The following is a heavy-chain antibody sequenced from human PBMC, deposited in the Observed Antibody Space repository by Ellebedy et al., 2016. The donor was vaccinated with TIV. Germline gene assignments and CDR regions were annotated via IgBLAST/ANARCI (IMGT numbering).Heavy chain of an antibody. V-gene: IGHV4-38-2*02. CDR3: ASYDSTGYFHY. D-gene: IGHD3-22*01. CDR2: IYHDGST. J-gene: IGHJ4*02. Sequence: MPSETLSLTCTVSGYSITSGYFWGWIRHLPGKGLEWIGSIYHDGSTYYNPSLKSRVTISVDTSKNQFSLKLSSVTAADTAVYYCASYDSTGYFHYWGQGTLVTVSS. CDR1: GYSITSGYF.